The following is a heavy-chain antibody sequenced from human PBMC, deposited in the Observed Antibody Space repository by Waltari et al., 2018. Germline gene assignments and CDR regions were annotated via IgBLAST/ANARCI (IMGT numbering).Heavy chain of an antibody. Sequence: QVQLVQSGAEVKKPGASVKVSCKASGYTFTSYDINWVRQATGQGLEWMGWMNPNSGNTGYAQKFQGRVTMTRNTSISTAYLDLRSLRSDDTAVYYCARARYYYDPGAFEIWGQGTTVVVSS. CDR3: ARARYYYDPGAFEI. J-gene: IGHJ3*02. CDR2: MNPNSGNT. CDR1: GYTFTSYD. V-gene: IGHV1-8*01. D-gene: IGHD3-22*01.